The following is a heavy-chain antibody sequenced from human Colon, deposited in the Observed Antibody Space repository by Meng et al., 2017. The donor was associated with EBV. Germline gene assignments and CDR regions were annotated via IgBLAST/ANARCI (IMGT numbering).Heavy chain of an antibody. J-gene: IGHJ4*02. CDR1: GGSLSSRNW. V-gene: IGHV4-4*02. CDR3: ARVGAYCGGDCYHPR. CDR2: IYHSGST. D-gene: IGHD2-21*02. Sequence: GRRQGSGPGLLKPAGTLSLHCAVSGGSLSSRNWWSWVRQPPGKGLEWIGEIYHSGSTNYNPSLKSRVTISVDESKNQFSLRLSSVTAADTAVYYCARVGAYCGGDCYHPRWGQGTLVTVSS.